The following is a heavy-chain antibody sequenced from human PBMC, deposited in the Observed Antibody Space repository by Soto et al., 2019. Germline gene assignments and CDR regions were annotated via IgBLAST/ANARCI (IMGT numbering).Heavy chain of an antibody. CDR2: IIPIFGTA. Sequence: SVKVSCKXSGGTFSSYAISWVRQAPGQGLEWMGGIIPIFGTANYAQKFQGRVTITADESTSTAYMELSSLRSEDTAGYYCARMGEYSSSYFDYWGQGTLVTVSS. V-gene: IGHV1-69*13. D-gene: IGHD6-6*01. CDR3: ARMGEYSSSYFDY. J-gene: IGHJ4*02. CDR1: GGTFSSYA.